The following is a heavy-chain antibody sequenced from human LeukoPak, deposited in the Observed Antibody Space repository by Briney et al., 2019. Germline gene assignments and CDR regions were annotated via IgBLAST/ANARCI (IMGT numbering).Heavy chain of an antibody. V-gene: IGHV1-8*03. J-gene: IGHJ4*02. CDR2: INPKSGRT. Sequence: ASVKVSCKTSGYTFTNYDINWVRQATGQGLEWMGWINPKSGRTGYAQNFHGRVTITRNTSISIAYMELSSLSSEDTAVYYCARETSSRYFDNWGQGTLLTVSS. CDR1: GYTFTNYD. CDR3: ARETSSRYFDN.